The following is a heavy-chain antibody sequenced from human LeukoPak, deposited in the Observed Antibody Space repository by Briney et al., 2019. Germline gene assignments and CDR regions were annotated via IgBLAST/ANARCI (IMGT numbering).Heavy chain of an antibody. CDR3: ARGGSSFDY. D-gene: IGHD2-15*01. J-gene: IGHJ4*02. CDR2: IYYTGTT. CDR1: GGSVNTYY. V-gene: IGHV4-59*02. Sequence: SETLSLTCTVSGGSVNTYYWSWIRQPPGKGLEWIGYIYYTGTTNYNPSLNSRVTISVDTSKNQFSLRLRSVTAADTAVYYCARGGSSFDYWGQGALVTVSS.